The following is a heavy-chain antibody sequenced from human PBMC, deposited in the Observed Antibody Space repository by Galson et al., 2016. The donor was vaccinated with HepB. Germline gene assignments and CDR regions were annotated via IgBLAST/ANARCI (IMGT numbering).Heavy chain of an antibody. CDR3: ARGSDLGSF. V-gene: IGHV3-11*04. CDR2: ISSSGSTT. J-gene: IGHJ4*02. Sequence: SLRLSCAASGFTFSDYYMSWLRQAPGKGLEWLSYISSSGSTTYYADSVKGRFTISRDNAKNSLYLQMNSLRVEDTAVYYCARGSDLGSFWGQGSLVTVSS. D-gene: IGHD1-26*01. CDR1: GFTFSDYY.